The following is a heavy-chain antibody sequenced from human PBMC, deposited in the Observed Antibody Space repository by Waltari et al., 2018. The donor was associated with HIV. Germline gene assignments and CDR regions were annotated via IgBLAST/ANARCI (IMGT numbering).Heavy chain of an antibody. J-gene: IGHJ6*02. CDR1: GYSISSGYY. V-gene: IGHV4-38-2*01. Sequence: QVQLQESGPGLVKPSETLPLTCAVSGYSISSGYYCGWIRQPPGKGLEWIASIYHSGRYYNPSLKSRVTISLDTSKNQFSLRLSSVTAADTAVYYCARTPSITMVDAWGQGTTVTVSS. CDR2: IYHSGR. CDR3: ARTPSITMVDA. D-gene: IGHD3-10*01.